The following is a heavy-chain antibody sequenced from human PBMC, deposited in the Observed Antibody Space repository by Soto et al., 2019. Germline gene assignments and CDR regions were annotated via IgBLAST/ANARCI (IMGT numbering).Heavy chain of an antibody. CDR3: TRGPPRVQWFDP. CDR1: GGAVSSGTYY. Sequence: ETLSLTCTVSGGAVSSGTYYWSWIRQPPGKGLEWVGHIYFTGSTNYNPSLKSRVTMSLDTSRNQFSLKLSSVTAADTAVYYCTRGPPRVQWFDPWGLGTLVTVSS. V-gene: IGHV4-61*01. CDR2: IYFTGST. J-gene: IGHJ5*02.